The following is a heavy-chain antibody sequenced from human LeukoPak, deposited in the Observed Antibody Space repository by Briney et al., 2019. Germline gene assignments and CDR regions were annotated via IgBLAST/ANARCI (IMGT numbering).Heavy chain of an antibody. V-gene: IGHV4-34*01. CDR1: GFTFSTYA. CDR2: INHSGST. J-gene: IGHJ4*02. D-gene: IGHD3-22*01. CDR3: ARASYYYDSSGYYTRHYFDY. Sequence: GSLRLSCAASGFTFSTYAMSWIRQPPGKGLEWIGEINHSGSTNYNPSLKSRVTISVDTSKNQFSLKLSSVTAADTAVYYCARASYYYDSSGYYTRHYFDYWGQGTLVTVSS.